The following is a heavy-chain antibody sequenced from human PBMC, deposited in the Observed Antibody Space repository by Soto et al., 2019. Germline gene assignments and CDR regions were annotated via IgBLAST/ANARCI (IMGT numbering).Heavy chain of an antibody. CDR1: GFTFSSYG. CDR3: ARDSYGMDV. V-gene: IGHV3-33*01. Sequence: HVQLVESGGGVVQPGRSLRLACAASGFTFSSYGMHWVRQAPGKGLEWVAVIWYDGSNKYYADSVKGRFTISRDNSKNTLYLQMNSLRDEDKAVYYCARDSYGMDVWGQGTTVTVSS. J-gene: IGHJ6*02. CDR2: IWYDGSNK.